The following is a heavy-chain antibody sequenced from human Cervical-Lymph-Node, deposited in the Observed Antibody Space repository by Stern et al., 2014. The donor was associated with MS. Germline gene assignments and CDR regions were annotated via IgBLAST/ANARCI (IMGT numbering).Heavy chain of an antibody. V-gene: IGHV1-69*06. CDR3: ARENSSSAHPFDT. CDR2: IVPIFGTS. Sequence: VQLVQSGAEVKKPGSSVKVSCKTSGDTFRNYAISWVRQAPGQGLDWMGGIVPIFGTSTYARDFRGRLTLTADKATNTIYMTLTSLRFEDTAKYFCARENSSSAHPFDTWGQGTLVTVSS. CDR1: GDTFRNYA. D-gene: IGHD3-22*01. J-gene: IGHJ4*02.